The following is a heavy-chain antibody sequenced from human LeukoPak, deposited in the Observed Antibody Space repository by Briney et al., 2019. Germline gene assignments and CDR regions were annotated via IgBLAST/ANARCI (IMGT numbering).Heavy chain of an antibody. D-gene: IGHD2-21*01. Sequence: GGSLRLSCAASGFTFSSYAMHWVRQAPGKGLEWVAVISYDGSNKYYADSVKGRFSISRDNSKNTLYLQMDSLRGEDTAVYYCAKDFRIGYSAHFDYWGQGALVTVSS. J-gene: IGHJ4*02. CDR3: AKDFRIGYSAHFDY. V-gene: IGHV3-30-3*01. CDR2: ISYDGSNK. CDR1: GFTFSSYA.